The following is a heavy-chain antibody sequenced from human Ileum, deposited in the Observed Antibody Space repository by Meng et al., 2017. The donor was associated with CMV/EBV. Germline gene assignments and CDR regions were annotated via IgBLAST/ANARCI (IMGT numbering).Heavy chain of an antibody. D-gene: IGHD1-26*01. V-gene: IGHV3-74*01. CDR3: ARDQSFKIDY. CDR2: IKSDWSIT. Sequence: GGSLRLSCADSGFTFSSHWMYWVRQAPGKGLMYVSRIKSDWSITSYADSVRGRFTISRDNAKNTLYLQMNSLRDAGTAVYYCARDQSFKIDYWGQGTLVTVSS. J-gene: IGHJ4*02. CDR1: GFTFSSHW.